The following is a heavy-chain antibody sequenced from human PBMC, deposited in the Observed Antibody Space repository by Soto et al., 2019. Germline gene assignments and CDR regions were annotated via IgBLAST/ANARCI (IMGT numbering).Heavy chain of an antibody. Sequence: EVQLVESGGGLVQPGRSLRLSCAASGFTFDDYAMHWVRQVPGKGLEWVAGISWNSGSIRYSDSVKGRFTISRDNAKNSLYLQMNSLRADDTALYYCAKDHMCGGDSTSYYFDYWGQGTLVTVSS. D-gene: IGHD6-6*01. CDR2: ISWNSGSI. CDR3: AKDHMCGGDSTSYYFDY. CDR1: GFTFDDYA. V-gene: IGHV3-9*01. J-gene: IGHJ4*02.